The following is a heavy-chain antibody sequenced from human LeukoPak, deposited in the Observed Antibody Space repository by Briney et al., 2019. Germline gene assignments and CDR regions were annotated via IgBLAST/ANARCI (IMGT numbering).Heavy chain of an antibody. CDR3: ARAKFLGIVPPGPAATLDNWFDL. CDR2: IYYSGST. D-gene: IGHD2-2*01. J-gene: IGHJ5*02. V-gene: IGHV4-59*01. CDR1: GGSISSYY. Sequence: SETLSLTCTVSGGSISSYYWSWIRQPPGKGLEWIGYIYYSGSTNYNPSLKSRVTISVDTSKNQFSLKLSSVTAADTAVYYCARAKFLGIVPPGPAATLDNWFDLWGQGTLVTVSS.